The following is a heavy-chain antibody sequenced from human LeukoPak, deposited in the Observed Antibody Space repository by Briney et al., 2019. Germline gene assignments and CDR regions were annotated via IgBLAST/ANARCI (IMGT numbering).Heavy chain of an antibody. J-gene: IGHJ4*02. CDR2: TRNKANSYTT. Sequence: GGSLRLSCAASGFTFSDHYMDWVRQAPGKGLEWVGRTRNKANSYTTEYAASVKGRFSISRDDSQNSLYLHMNSLQTDDTAVYFCARSGSYEAFDYWGQGTLVAVSS. CDR3: ARSGSYEAFDY. CDR1: GFTFSDHY. V-gene: IGHV3-72*01. D-gene: IGHD3-22*01.